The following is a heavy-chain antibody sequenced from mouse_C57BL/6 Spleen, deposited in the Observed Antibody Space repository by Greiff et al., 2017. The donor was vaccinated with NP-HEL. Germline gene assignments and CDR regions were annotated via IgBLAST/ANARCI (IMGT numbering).Heavy chain of an antibody. V-gene: IGHV1-26*01. CDR3: ARLAYSNSFAY. CDR1: GYTFTDYY. J-gene: IGHJ3*01. CDR2: INPNNGGT. D-gene: IGHD2-5*01. Sequence: VQLQQSGPELVKPGASVKISCKASGYTFTDYYMNWVKQSHGKSLEWIGDINPNNGGTSYNQKFKGKATLTVDKSSSTAYMELRSLTSEDSAVYYCARLAYSNSFAYWGQGTLVTVSA.